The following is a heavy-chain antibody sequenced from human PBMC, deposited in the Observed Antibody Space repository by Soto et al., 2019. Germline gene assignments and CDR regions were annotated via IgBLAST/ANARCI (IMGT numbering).Heavy chain of an antibody. CDR3: ARDVSPGSSSLCLEAFDL. J-gene: IGHJ3*01. Sequence: EVQLEESGGDLVQPGGSLRLSCAASGFTLSAYWMTWVRQAPGKGLEWVANINRDGSNKSYLDSVRGRFTISRDNVGKSLYLQMYSLRADDTALFYCARDVSPGSSSLCLEAFDLWWQGTMVTVSS. CDR1: GFTLSAYW. CDR2: INRDGSNK. V-gene: IGHV3-7*05. D-gene: IGHD6-13*01.